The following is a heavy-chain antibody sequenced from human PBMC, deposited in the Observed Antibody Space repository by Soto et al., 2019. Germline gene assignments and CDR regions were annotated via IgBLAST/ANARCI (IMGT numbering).Heavy chain of an antibody. V-gene: IGHV1-8*01. CDR2: MNPNSGNT. Sequence: ASVKVSCKASGYTFTSYDINWVRQATGQGLEWMGWMNPNSGNTGYAQKFQGRVTMTRNTSISTAYMELSSLRSEDTAVYYCARLVPVRIAARSKSTGKYYYYMDVWGKGTTVTVSS. J-gene: IGHJ6*03. CDR1: GYTFTSYD. D-gene: IGHD6-13*01. CDR3: ARLVPVRIAARSKSTGKYYYYMDV.